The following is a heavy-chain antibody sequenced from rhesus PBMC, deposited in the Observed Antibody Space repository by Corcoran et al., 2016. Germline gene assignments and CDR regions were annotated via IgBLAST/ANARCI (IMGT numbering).Heavy chain of an antibody. Sequence: QVQLQESGPGLGAPSETLSLTCSVSGGSMRSNWWSWTRQLPGKSLEWIGDIHGNTGEAKYSPSLKSRVTISRDASKSQYFLRLTSLTAADTAVYYCARWHFRGGSFGLDSWGQGVVITVSS. J-gene: IGHJ6*01. CDR2: IHGNTGEA. V-gene: IGHV4-80*01. CDR1: GGSMRSNW. CDR3: ARWHFRGGSFGLDS. D-gene: IGHD6-37*01.